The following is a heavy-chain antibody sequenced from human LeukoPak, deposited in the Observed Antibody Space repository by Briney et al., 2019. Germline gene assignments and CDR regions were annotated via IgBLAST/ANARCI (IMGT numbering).Heavy chain of an antibody. D-gene: IGHD6-13*01. CDR1: GFTFSSYW. Sequence: GGSLRLSCAASGFTFSSYWMSWVRQAPGKGLEWVANIKQDGSEKYYVDSVKGRFTISRDNAKNSLYLQMNSLRAEDTAVYYCARHPYKRIAAAGRRYYYMDVWGKGTTVTVSS. CDR3: ARHPYKRIAAAGRRYYYMDV. CDR2: IKQDGSEK. J-gene: IGHJ6*03. V-gene: IGHV3-7*01.